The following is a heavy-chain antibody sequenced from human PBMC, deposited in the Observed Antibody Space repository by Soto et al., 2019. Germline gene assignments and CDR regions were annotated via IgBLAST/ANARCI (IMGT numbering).Heavy chain of an antibody. V-gene: IGHV4-59*01. Sequence: QVQLRESGPGLVKPSETLSLTCTVSGISINNNYCSWIRQPPGKELEWSGDILDTGSTNYNPSPGGRASIGIVATKRQFTLKLASVTAADTAMYFCARDCRGTSGWVPDVDVDVWSQGTLITVS. D-gene: IGHD6-19*01. CDR1: GISINNNY. CDR3: ARDCRGTSGWVPDVDVDV. CDR2: ILDTGST. J-gene: IGHJ4*02.